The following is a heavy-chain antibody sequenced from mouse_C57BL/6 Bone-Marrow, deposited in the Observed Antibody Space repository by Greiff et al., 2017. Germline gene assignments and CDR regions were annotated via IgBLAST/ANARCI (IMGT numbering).Heavy chain of an antibody. CDR2: IYPRSGNT. CDR3: RRVGYYWFAY. V-gene: IGHV1-81*01. J-gene: IGHJ3*01. CDR1: GYTFTSYG. D-gene: IGHD2-3*01. Sequence: QVQLQQSGAELARPGASVKLSCKASGYTFTSYGIRWVKQRPGQGLEWIGEIYPRSGNTYYNEKFKGKATLTADKSSSTAYMELRSLTSEDSAVYFGRRVGYYWFAYWGQGTLVTVSA.